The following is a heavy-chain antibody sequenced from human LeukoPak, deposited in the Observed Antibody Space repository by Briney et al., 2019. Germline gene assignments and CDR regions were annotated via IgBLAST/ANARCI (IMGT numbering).Heavy chain of an antibody. CDR2: IYWDDDK. Sequence: SGPTLVKPTRTLTLTCTFSGFSLRTSGMGVGWIRQPPGKALEWLALIYWDDDKRYSPSLKSRLTITKDTSKNQVVLTMTNMDPVDTATYYCAHSPPYYSGSGSYFPAYYFDYWGQGTLVTVSS. D-gene: IGHD3-10*01. J-gene: IGHJ4*02. CDR1: GFSLRTSGMG. V-gene: IGHV2-5*02. CDR3: AHSPPYYSGSGSYFPAYYFDY.